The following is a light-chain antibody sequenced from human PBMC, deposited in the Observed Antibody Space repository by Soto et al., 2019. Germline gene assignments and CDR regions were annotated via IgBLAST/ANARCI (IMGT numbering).Light chain of an antibody. CDR1: KLGDKY. CDR2: QNT. J-gene: IGLJ2*01. Sequence: SYELTQPPSVSVSPGQTATITCSGDKLGDKYVCWYQQRPGQPPVLVIYQNTNRPSGIPDRFSGSNSGNTATLTISETQAMDEADYYCQAWDSSTVVFGGGTKVTVL. CDR3: QAWDSSTVV. V-gene: IGLV3-1*01.